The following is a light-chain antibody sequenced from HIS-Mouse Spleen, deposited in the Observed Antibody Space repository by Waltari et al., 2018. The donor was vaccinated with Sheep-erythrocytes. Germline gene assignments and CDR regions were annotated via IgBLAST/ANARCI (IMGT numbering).Light chain of an antibody. CDR3: QQYYSTPLT. J-gene: IGKJ4*01. V-gene: IGKV4-1*01. CDR2: WAS. Sequence: DIVMTQSPDSLAVSLVEGATINCKSSHSVLYSPNNQNYLAWYQQKPGQHPKLLIYWASTRESGVPDRFSGSGSGTDFTLTISSLQAEDVAVYYCQQYYSTPLTFGGGTKVEIK. CDR1: HSVLYSPNNQNY.